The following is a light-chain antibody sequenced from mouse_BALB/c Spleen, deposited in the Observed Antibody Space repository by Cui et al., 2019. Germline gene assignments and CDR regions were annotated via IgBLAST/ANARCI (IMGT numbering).Light chain of an antibody. J-gene: IGKJ1*01. CDR1: QDTNKY. CDR2: DTS. V-gene: IGKV19-93*01. CDR3: LQYDNLRT. Sequence: DIQMSPTPSSLSASLGCKVTITCKGSQDTNKYITWNQHKPGKGPRLLIHDTSTLQPGIPSQCSGRGSGRDYSFSISNLEPEDIATYYCLQYDNLRTFGGGIKLEIK.